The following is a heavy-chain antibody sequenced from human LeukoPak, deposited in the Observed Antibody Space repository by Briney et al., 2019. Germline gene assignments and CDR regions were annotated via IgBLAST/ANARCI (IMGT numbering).Heavy chain of an antibody. D-gene: IGHD6-19*01. CDR3: ATPRGMAVAGHAEGNWFDP. V-gene: IGHV3-30-3*01. J-gene: IGHJ5*02. Sequence: PGGSRRLSCAASGFTFSSYAMHWVRQAPGKGLEWVAVISYDGSNKYYADSVKGRFTISRDDSKNTLYLQMNSLRAEDTAVYYCATPRGMAVAGHAEGNWFDPWGQGTLVTVSS. CDR1: GFTFSSYA. CDR2: ISYDGSNK.